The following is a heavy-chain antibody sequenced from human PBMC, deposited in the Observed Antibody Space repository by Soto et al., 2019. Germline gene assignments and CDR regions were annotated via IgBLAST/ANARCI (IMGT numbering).Heavy chain of an antibody. V-gene: IGHV4-39*01. J-gene: IGHJ3*02. D-gene: IGHD2-15*01. Sequence: SETLSLTCTVSGGSISSSSYYWGWIRQPPGKGLEWIGSIYYSGSTYYNPSLKSRVTISVDTSKNQFSLKLGSVTAADTAVYYCAREFKDIVVVVAAGDHDAFDIWGQGTMVTVSS. CDR3: AREFKDIVVVVAAGDHDAFDI. CDR1: GGSISSSSYY. CDR2: IYYSGST.